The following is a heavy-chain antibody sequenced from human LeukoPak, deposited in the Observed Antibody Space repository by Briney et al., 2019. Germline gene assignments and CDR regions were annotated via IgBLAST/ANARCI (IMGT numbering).Heavy chain of an antibody. D-gene: IGHD3-22*01. CDR3: AKVASSGYYLNY. V-gene: IGHV3-23*01. J-gene: IGHJ4*02. CDR2: ISGSCGST. Sequence: GGSLRPSFPASGFTFSSYAMIWVRQAPANGLEWVSAISGSCGSTYYADSVKGRFTISRDNSKNTLYLQMNSLRAEDTAVYYCAKVASSGYYLNYWGQGTLVTVSS. CDR1: GFTFSSYA.